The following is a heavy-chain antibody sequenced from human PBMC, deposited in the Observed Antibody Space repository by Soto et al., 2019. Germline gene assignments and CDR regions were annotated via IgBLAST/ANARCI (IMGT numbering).Heavy chain of an antibody. CDR1: GGSFRGYY. D-gene: IGHD3-10*01. CDR2: INHSGRT. V-gene: IGHV4-34*01. Sequence: SETLSLTCAVCGGSFRGYYWSWIRQPPGKGPEWIGEINHSGRTKYNPSLKSRVTILVDTSKNQFSLNLNSVTAADTAVYYCSRSGNYAWFDSWGQGTLVTVSS. J-gene: IGHJ5*01. CDR3: SRSGNYAWFDS.